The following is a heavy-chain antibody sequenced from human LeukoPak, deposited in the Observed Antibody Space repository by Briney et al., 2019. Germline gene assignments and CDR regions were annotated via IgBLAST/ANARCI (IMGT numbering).Heavy chain of an antibody. V-gene: IGHV3-23*01. Sequence: GGSLRLSCAASGFTFSSYAMSWVRQAPGKGLEWVSAISDSGGSTYYADSVKGRFTISRDNSKNTLYLQMNSLRAEDTAVYYCAKGRGQQLVYYFDYWGQGTLVTVSS. D-gene: IGHD6-13*01. J-gene: IGHJ4*02. CDR2: ISDSGGST. CDR1: GFTFSSYA. CDR3: AKGRGQQLVYYFDY.